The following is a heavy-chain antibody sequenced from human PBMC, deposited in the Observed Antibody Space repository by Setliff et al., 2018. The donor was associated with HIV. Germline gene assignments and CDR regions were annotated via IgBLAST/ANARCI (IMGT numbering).Heavy chain of an antibody. Sequence: PSETLSLTCTVSGGSFTSRSYYWGWIRQPPGKGLEWIGSIFYSGTTYYNPSLKSRVTISVDTSKNQFSLNLTSVTAADTAVYYRARSKTFYDFWGGYYTHGAFKIWGLGTMVTVSS. CDR3: ARSKTFYDFWGGYYTHGAFKI. CDR1: GGSFTSRSYY. J-gene: IGHJ3*02. CDR2: IFYSGTT. D-gene: IGHD3-3*01. V-gene: IGHV4-39*01.